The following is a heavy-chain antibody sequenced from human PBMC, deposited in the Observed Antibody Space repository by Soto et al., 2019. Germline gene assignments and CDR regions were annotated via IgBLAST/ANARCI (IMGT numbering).Heavy chain of an antibody. J-gene: IGHJ6*02. CDR3: ATSVGIAPTGEDGMDV. Sequence: ASVKVSCKASGGTFRFYGFSWVRQARGQGPEWIGGIIPILTTPNYAPKFQDRVMIVADESTTTVYMELSSLRFDDTAVYYCATSVGIAPTGEDGMDVWGQGTSVTVSS. V-gene: IGHV1-69*13. CDR2: IIPILTTP. D-gene: IGHD2-8*02. CDR1: GGTFRFYG.